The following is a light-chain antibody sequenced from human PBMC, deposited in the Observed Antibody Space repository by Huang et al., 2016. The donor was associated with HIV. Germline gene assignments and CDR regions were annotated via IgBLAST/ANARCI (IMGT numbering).Light chain of an antibody. V-gene: IGKV2-28*01. J-gene: IGKJ5*01. CDR1: QRLQPSIGNNY. CDR2: FAS. CDR3: MQGQQIPAT. Sequence: DIVMSQSPLSLPVTPGEPASISSTSSQRLQPSIGNNYLDWYLQKPGQPPQLLIYFASTRASGVPDSFSGSGSGTDFTLKITRVEAEDVGVYYCMQGQQIPATFGQGTRLEIK.